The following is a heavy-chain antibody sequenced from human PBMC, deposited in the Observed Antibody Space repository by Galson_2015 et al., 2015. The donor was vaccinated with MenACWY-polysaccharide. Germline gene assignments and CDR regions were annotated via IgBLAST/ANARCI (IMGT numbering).Heavy chain of an antibody. CDR2: ISGSGATI. D-gene: IGHD3-10*01. V-gene: IGHV3-23*01. Sequence: SLRLSCAASGFSFNNYAMSWVRQAPGKGLEWVAAISGSGATIFYAASVKGRFTVSRDNSKSTLFLQMNSLRAEDTAVYYCARGHYGAWGQGTLVIVSS. CDR1: GFSFNNYA. CDR3: ARGHYGA. J-gene: IGHJ5*02.